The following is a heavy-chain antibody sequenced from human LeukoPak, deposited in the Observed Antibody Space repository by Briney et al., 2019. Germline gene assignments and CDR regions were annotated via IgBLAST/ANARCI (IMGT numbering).Heavy chain of an antibody. V-gene: IGHV1-69*01. J-gene: IGHJ5*02. D-gene: IGHD4-17*01. Sequence: ASVKVSCKASGGTFSSYAISWVRQAPGQGLEWMGGIIPIFGTTNYAQKFQGRVSITADESTSTAYMELSSLRSEDTAIYYCARESTTVTTHNRFDPWGQGTLVTVSS. CDR1: GGTFSSYA. CDR2: IIPIFGTT. CDR3: ARESTTVTTHNRFDP.